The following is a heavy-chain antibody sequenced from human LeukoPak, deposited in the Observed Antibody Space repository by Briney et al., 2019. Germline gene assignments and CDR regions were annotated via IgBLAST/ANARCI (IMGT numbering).Heavy chain of an antibody. CDR3: ARDRTSIVVVPAAIRNYYYYMDV. CDR2: INPNSGGT. Sequence: GASVKVSCKASGYTFTGYYMHWVRQAPGQGLEWMGWINPNSGGTNYAQKFQGRVTMTRDTSISTAYMELSRLRSDDTAVYYCARDRTSIVVVPAAIRNYYYYMDVWGKGTTVTISS. D-gene: IGHD2-2*01. J-gene: IGHJ6*03. CDR1: GYTFTGYY. V-gene: IGHV1-2*02.